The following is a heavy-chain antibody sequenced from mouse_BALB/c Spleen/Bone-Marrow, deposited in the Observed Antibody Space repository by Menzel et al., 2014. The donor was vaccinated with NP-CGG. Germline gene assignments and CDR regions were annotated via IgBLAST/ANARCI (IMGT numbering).Heavy chain of an antibody. CDR1: GYIFTDYY. V-gene: IGHV1-76*01. CDR3: ARAASLDY. CDR2: IYPGSGNT. J-gene: IGHJ4*01. Sequence: VKLVESGAELARPGASVKLSCKASGYIFTDYYVSWVKQRTGQGLEWIGGIYPGSGNTYYNEKFKGKATLTADGSSSTAYMQLSSLTSEDSAVYFCARAASLDYWGQGTSVTVSS.